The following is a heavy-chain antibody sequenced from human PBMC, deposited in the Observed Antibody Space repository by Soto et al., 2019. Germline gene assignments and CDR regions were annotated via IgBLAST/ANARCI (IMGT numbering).Heavy chain of an antibody. CDR3: AKDTVGGYSFWSGYYSAGLDV. V-gene: IGHV3-23*01. CDR1: GFTFDSYA. J-gene: IGHJ3*01. D-gene: IGHD3-3*01. CDR2: ISGSADGT. Sequence: EVKLLESGGGLAQPGGSLRPSCVGSGFTFDSYAISWVRQAPGERLQWIAAISGSADGTDYAHSVRGRFTISRDNAKKTVHLQMDSLRVEDTAVYFCAKDTVGGYSFWSGYYSAGLDVWGQGTLVTVS.